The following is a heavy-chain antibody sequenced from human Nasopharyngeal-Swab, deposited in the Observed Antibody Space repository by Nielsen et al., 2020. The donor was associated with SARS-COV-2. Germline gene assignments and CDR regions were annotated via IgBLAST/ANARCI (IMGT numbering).Heavy chain of an antibody. D-gene: IGHD4-23*01. J-gene: IGHJ6*03. Sequence: GESLKISCAASGFTFSNYWMHWVRQTPGKGLEWVSSISSSSSYIYHADSVKGRFTISRDNAKNSLFLQMSSLRAEDTAVYYCARENGGSVLVSYMDVWGKGTTVTVSS. CDR1: GFTFSNYW. CDR3: ARENGGSVLVSYMDV. V-gene: IGHV3-21*01. CDR2: ISSSSSYI.